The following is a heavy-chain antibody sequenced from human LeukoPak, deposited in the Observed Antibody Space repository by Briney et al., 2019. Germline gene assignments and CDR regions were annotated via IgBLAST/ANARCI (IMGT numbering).Heavy chain of an antibody. CDR3: ATPLGYCTGGSCYLRF. Sequence: GGSLRLSCAASGFTFSNYAMFWVRQAPGKGLEYVSAISSHGGSTYYANSVKGRFTISRDNSKNTLFLQMGSLRAEDMAVYYCATPLGYCTGGSCYLRFWGQGTLVTVSS. CDR2: ISSHGGST. J-gene: IGHJ4*02. CDR1: GFTFSNYA. D-gene: IGHD2-15*01. V-gene: IGHV3-64*01.